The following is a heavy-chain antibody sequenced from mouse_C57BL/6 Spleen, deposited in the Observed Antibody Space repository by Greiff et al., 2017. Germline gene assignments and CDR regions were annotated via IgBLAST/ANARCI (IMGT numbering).Heavy chain of an antibody. Sequence: EVQLQQSGPELVKPGASVKMSCKASGYTFTDYNMHWVKQSHGKSLEWIGYINPNNGGTSYNQKFKGKATLTVNKSSSTAYMELRSLTSEDSAVYYCARGGNGNYVYYFDYWGQGTTLTVSS. CDR1: GYTFTDYN. CDR3: ARGGNGNYVYYFDY. CDR2: INPNNGGT. J-gene: IGHJ2*01. V-gene: IGHV1-22*01. D-gene: IGHD2-1*01.